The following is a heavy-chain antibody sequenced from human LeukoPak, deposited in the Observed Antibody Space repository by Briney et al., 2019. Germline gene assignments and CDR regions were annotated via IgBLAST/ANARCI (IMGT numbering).Heavy chain of an antibody. D-gene: IGHD3-10*02. V-gene: IGHV4-59*01. CDR2: IYYSGST. CDR3: ATSITMIGSAFDF. J-gene: IGHJ3*01. Sequence: TSETLSLTCTVSGGSISSYYWSWIRQPPGKGLEWIGYIYYSGSTNYNPSLKSRVTISVDTSKNQFSLKLSSVTAADTAMYYCATSITMIGSAFDFWGQGTMVTVSS. CDR1: GGSISSYY.